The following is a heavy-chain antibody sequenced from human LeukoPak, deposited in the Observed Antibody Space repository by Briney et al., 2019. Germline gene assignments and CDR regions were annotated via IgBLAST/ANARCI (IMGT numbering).Heavy chain of an antibody. CDR1: GGSISSYY. V-gene: IGHV4-4*09. CDR2: IYTSGST. J-gene: IGHJ5*02. D-gene: IGHD1-26*01. Sequence: PSETLSLTCTVSGGSISSYYWSWIRQPPGKGLEWIGYIYTSGSTNYNPSLKSRVTISVDTSKNQFSLKLSSVTAADTAVYYCARLAGATRTENWFDPWGQGTLVTVSS. CDR3: ARLAGATRTENWFDP.